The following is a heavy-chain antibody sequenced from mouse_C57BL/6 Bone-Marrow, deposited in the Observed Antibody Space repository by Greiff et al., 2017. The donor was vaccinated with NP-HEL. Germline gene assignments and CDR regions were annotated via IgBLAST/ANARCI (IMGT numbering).Heavy chain of an antibody. V-gene: IGHV2-6*03. CDR3: ARSDYDGSREGFAY. J-gene: IGHJ3*01. CDR1: GFSLTSYG. CDR2: IWSDGST. D-gene: IGHD1-1*01. Sequence: VQGVESGPGLVAPSQSLSITCTVSGFSLTSYGVHWVRQPPGKGLEWLVVIWSDGSTTYNSALKSRLSISKDNSKSQVFLKMNSLQTDDTAMYYCARSDYDGSREGFAYWGQGTLVTVSA.